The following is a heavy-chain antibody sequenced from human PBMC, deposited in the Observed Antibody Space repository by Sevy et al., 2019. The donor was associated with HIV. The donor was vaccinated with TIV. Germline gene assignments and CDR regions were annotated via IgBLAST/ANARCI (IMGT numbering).Heavy chain of an antibody. J-gene: IGHJ4*02. V-gene: IGHV3-49*04. Sequence: GGSLRLSCTASGFIFGDYGMSWVRQAPGKGLEWIAFFKSKIHGGTTENAASVKGRFTISRDDSKNIVYLQMSNLKTEDTAVYYCTRWSGSLSIFDYWGQGTLVTVSP. D-gene: IGHD1-26*01. CDR3: TRWSGSLSIFDY. CDR1: GFIFGDYG. CDR2: FKSKIHGGTT.